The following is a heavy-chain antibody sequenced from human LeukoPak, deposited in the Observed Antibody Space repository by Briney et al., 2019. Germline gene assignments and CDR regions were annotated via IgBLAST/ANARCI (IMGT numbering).Heavy chain of an antibody. CDR2: INAGNGYT. CDR3: ARDGMTAVGPVY. CDR1: GYTFTTYA. J-gene: IGHJ4*02. Sequence: ASVKVSCKASGYTFTTYAVHWVRQAPGQRLEYMGWINAGNGYTKYSQQFQGRVTITRDTSASTAYMELSSLRSEDTAVYYCARDGMTAVGPVYWGQGTPVTVSS. V-gene: IGHV1-3*01. D-gene: IGHD6-13*01.